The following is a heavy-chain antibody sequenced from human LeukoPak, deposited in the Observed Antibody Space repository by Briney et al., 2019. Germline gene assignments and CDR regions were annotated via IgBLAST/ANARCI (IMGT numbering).Heavy chain of an antibody. CDR3: ARVLLWFGEFNQGFDY. D-gene: IGHD3-10*01. CDR2: IISSSSYI. Sequence: GGSLRLSCAASGFTFSSYSMNWVRQAPGEGLEWVSSIISSSSYIYYADSVKGRFTIYRDNAKNSLYLQMNSLRAEDTAVYYCARVLLWFGEFNQGFDYWGQGTLVTVSS. J-gene: IGHJ4*02. V-gene: IGHV3-21*01. CDR1: GFTFSSYS.